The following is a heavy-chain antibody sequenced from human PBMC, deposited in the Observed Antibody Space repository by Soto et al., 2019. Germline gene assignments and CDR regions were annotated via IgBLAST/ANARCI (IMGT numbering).Heavy chain of an antibody. D-gene: IGHD1-26*01. CDR3: ARVGGGTYYYYYDMDV. J-gene: IGHJ6*02. CDR2: LSAGNGNT. CDR1: GYTFPRSG. Sequence: ASVKVSCKASGYTFPRSGIIWVRQAPGQGLEWMGWLSAGNGNTNYSQKFQGRVTITRDTSASTAYMELSSLRSEDTAVYYCARVGGGTYYYYYDMDVWGQGTTVTVSS. V-gene: IGHV1-18*01.